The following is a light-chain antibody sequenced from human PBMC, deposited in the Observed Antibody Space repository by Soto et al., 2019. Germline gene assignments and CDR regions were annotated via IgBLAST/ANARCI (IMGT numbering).Light chain of an antibody. Sequence: NFMLTQPHSLSESPGKTVTISCTRSSGSIASNSVQWYQQRPGSAPTTVIYEDNQRPSGVPDRFSGSTDGSSNSASLTISGLQTEDEADYYGQSYDTSTVVFGGGTKLTVL. CDR3: QSYDTSTVV. CDR1: SGSIASNS. CDR2: EDN. J-gene: IGLJ2*01. V-gene: IGLV6-57*03.